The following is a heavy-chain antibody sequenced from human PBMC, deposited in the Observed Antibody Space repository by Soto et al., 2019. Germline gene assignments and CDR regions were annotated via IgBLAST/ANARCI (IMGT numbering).Heavy chain of an antibody. D-gene: IGHD5-18*01. CDR3: AVGFKVDYYSLDV. CDR2: VIPMFGTA. V-gene: IGHV1-69*01. Sequence: QVQLVQSGAEVRKPGSSVKVSCRSSGGIFTATAISWARQAPGQGPEWMGGVIPMFGTANYPQRFQGRVTITADESTNTAYMQLSSLRSEDTAVYFCAVGFKVDYYSLDVWGQGTTVTVSS. J-gene: IGHJ6*02. CDR1: GGIFTATA.